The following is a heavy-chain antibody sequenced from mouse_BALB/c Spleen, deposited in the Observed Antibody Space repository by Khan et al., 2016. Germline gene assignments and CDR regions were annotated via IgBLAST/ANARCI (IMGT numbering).Heavy chain of an antibody. J-gene: IGHJ3*01. V-gene: IGHV9-3-1*01. CDR3: ARRHCGSSYDAWFAY. D-gene: IGHD1-1*01. CDR2: INTYTGEP. CDR1: GYTFTNYG. Sequence: QIQLVQSGPELKKPGETVKISCKASGYTFTNYGMNWVKQAPGKGLKWMGWINTYTGEPTYADDFKGRFAFSLETSASTAYLQINNLKNKDTATYFCARRHCGSSYDAWFAYWGQGTLVTVSA.